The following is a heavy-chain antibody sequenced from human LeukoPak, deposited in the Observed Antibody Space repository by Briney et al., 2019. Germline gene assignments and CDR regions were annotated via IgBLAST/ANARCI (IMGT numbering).Heavy chain of an antibody. V-gene: IGHV3-30*14. Sequence: GGSLRLSCAASGFTFSSYAMHWVRQAPGKGLEWVAVISYDGSNKYYADSVKGRFTISRDNSKNTLYLQMNSLRAEDTAVYYCARSPLYYDSSDNPDAFDIWGQGTMVTVSS. CDR2: ISYDGSNK. D-gene: IGHD3-22*01. CDR3: ARSPLYYDSSDNPDAFDI. J-gene: IGHJ3*02. CDR1: GFTFSSYA.